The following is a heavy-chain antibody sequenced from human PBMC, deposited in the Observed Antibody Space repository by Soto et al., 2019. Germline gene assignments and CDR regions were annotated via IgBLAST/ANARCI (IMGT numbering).Heavy chain of an antibody. D-gene: IGHD6-13*01. V-gene: IGHV3-23*01. J-gene: IGHJ4*02. CDR1: GFTFSNHA. CDR3: AKDRTAAARNFDY. CDR2: ISTAVGAT. Sequence: GGSLRLSCAVSGFTFSNHAMSWVRQAPGQGLEWVSAISTAVGATYYADSVKGRFTISRDDSNNTLYLQMNSLRAEDTAVYYCAKDRTAAARNFDYWGQGTPVTVSS.